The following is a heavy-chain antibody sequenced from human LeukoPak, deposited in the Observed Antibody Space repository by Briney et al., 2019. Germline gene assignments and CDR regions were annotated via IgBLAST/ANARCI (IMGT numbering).Heavy chain of an antibody. CDR3: ARYGRTSGFDY. D-gene: IGHD3-10*01. Sequence: SETLSLTCNVSGGSISSYHWYWLRQPPGKGLEWIGYIYYSGSTNYNPSLKSRVTISVDTSKNQFSLKLSSVTAADTAVYYCARYGRTSGFDYWGQGTLVTVSS. V-gene: IGHV4-59*01. CDR2: IYYSGST. J-gene: IGHJ4*02. CDR1: GGSISSYH.